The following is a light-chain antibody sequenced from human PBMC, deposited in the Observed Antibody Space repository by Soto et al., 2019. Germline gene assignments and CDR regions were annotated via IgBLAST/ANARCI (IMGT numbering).Light chain of an antibody. CDR1: QSVSTS. J-gene: IGKJ5*01. CDR3: QQYGSSPIT. V-gene: IGKV3-20*01. CDR2: GAS. Sequence: EILMTQSPGTLSVSPGESATLSCRASQSVSTSLAWYQQKPGQAPRLLIYGASSRATGIPDRFSGSGSGTDFTLTISRLEPEDFAVYYCQQYGSSPITFGQGTRLEIK.